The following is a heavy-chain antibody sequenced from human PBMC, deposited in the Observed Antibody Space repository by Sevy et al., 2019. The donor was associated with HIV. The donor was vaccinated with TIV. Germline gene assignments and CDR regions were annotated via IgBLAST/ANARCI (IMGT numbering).Heavy chain of an antibody. V-gene: IGHV3-48*02. CDR3: ARGGQLWSYYLDY. J-gene: IGHJ4*02. CDR2: ISSSSSTI. CDR1: GFTFSSYW. Sequence: GGSLRLSCAASGFTFSSYWMSWVRQAPGKGLEWVSYISSSSSTIYYADSVKGRFTISRDNAKNSLYLQMNSLRDEDTAVYYCARGGQLWSYYLDYWGQGTLVTVSS. D-gene: IGHD5-18*01.